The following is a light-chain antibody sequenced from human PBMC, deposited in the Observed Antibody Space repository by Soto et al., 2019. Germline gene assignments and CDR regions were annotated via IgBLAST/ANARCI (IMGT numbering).Light chain of an antibody. V-gene: IGKV1-5*01. J-gene: IGKJ1*01. Sequence: DIQMTQSPSTLSASVGDRVTITCRASQSLSRWLAWYQQKPGKAPKLLIYDASSLESGVPSRFSGSASGTEFTLSITPLQPDDFATYYCQQYDSYPWTFSQGTKVDIK. CDR3: QQYDSYPWT. CDR2: DAS. CDR1: QSLSRW.